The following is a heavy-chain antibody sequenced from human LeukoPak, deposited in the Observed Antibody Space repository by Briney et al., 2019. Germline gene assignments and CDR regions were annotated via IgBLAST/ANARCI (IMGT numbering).Heavy chain of an antibody. CDR3: AKDYYYYYYMDV. J-gene: IGHJ6*03. CDR1: GGSIISHY. CDR2: IYYSGST. Sequence: PSETLSLTCTVSGGSIISHYWSWIRQPPGKGLEWIGYIYYSGSTNYNPSLKSRVTISVDMSKNQFSLNLSTVTAADTAVYYCAKDYYYYYYMDVWGKGTTVTISS. V-gene: IGHV4-59*11.